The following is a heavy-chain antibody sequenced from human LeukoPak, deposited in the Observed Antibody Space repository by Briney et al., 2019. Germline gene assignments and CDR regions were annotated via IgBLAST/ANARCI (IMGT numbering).Heavy chain of an antibody. V-gene: IGHV4-34*01. CDR1: GGSFSGYY. CDR3: ASSRPLRYFDWLVP. J-gene: IGHJ5*02. CDR2: INHSGST. D-gene: IGHD3-9*01. Sequence: SETLSLTCAVYGGSFSGYYWSWIRQPPGKGLEWIGEINHSGSTNYNPSLKSRVTIPVDTSKNQFSLKLSSVTAADTAVYYCASSRPLRYFDWLVPWGQGTLVTVSS.